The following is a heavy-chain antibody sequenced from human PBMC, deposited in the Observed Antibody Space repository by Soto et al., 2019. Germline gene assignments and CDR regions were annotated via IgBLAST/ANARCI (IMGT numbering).Heavy chain of an antibody. CDR3: AREEDSSGHAGTFQH. D-gene: IGHD3-22*01. CDR1: GLTFSTSI. V-gene: IGHV3-30-3*01. CDR2: ISGDATSK. Sequence: QVQLVESGGDLVQPGRSLRLSCAASGLTFSTSIMHWVRQTPGKGLEWIAVISGDATSKIYTDSLKGRFTISRDNSKNTLYLEMNRLTAEDTGVYYCAREEDSSGHAGTFQHWGQGTLVTVST. J-gene: IGHJ1*01.